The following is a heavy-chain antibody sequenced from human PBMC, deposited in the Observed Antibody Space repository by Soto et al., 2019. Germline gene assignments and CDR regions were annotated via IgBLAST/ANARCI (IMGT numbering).Heavy chain of an antibody. CDR1: GFSVSLNY. CDR2: ISLAGDT. J-gene: IGHJ4*02. CDR3: AKDFIAAAGIFVY. D-gene: IGHD6-13*01. V-gene: IGHV3-66*01. Sequence: GGSLRLSCAASGFSVSLNYMSWFRQAPGKGLEWVSAISLAGDTYHADSVKGRFTMSRDSSKNTLFLQMESLRVEDTAVYYCAKDFIAAAGIFVYWGQGTLVTSPQ.